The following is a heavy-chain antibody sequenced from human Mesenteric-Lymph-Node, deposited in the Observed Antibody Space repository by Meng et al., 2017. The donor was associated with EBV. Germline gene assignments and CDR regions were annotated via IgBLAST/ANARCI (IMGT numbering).Heavy chain of an antibody. CDR3: ARDWDDYSDVY. J-gene: IGHJ4*02. D-gene: IGHD4-17*01. Sequence: QVQLVQSGSELKKPGSSVQASCRASGGFFSTYTFSWVRQAPGQGLEWMGGIIPRLATANYAQKFQGRVTITADESTSTVHMELSRLRSEDTAMYYCARDWDDYSDVYWGQGTLVTVSS. CDR1: GGFFSTYT. V-gene: IGHV1-69*01. CDR2: IIPRLATA.